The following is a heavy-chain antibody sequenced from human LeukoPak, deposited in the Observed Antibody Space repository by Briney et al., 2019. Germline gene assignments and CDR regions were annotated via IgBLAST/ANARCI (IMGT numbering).Heavy chain of an antibody. CDR2: INPNSGGT. V-gene: IGHV1-2*02. CDR1: GYTFTGYY. D-gene: IGHD6-6*01. CDR3: AGSSIAAHRGNWFDP. J-gene: IGHJ5*02. Sequence: ASVKVSCKASGYTFTGYYMHWVRQAPGQGLEWMGWINPNSGGTNYAQKFQGRVTMTRDTSISTAYMELSRLRSDDTAVYYCAGSSIAAHRGNWFDPWGQGTLVTVSS.